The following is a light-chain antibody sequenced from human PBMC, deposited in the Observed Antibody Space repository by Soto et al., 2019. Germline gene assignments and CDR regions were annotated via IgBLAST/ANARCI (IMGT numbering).Light chain of an antibody. CDR2: GAS. Sequence: EIVMTQSPATLSVSPGERATLSCRASQSVSSNLAWYQQKPGQAPRLLIYGASTRATGIPARFSGSGSGTEFTLTISSLKSEDFAVYYCQQYNNGGGTFGQGTKVEIK. CDR1: QSVSSN. V-gene: IGKV3-15*01. J-gene: IGKJ1*01. CDR3: QQYNNGGGT.